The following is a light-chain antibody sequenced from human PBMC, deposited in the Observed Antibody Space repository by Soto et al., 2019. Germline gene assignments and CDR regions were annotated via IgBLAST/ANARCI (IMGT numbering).Light chain of an antibody. Sequence: EIVMTQSPATLSVSPGERATLSCRAGQSVSSNLAWYQQKPGQAPRLLIYGASTRATGIPARFSGSGSGAEFTLTISGLQSEDFAVYYCQQYNNWPWTFGEGTKVEIK. CDR1: QSVSSN. CDR2: GAS. V-gene: IGKV3-15*01. CDR3: QQYNNWPWT. J-gene: IGKJ1*01.